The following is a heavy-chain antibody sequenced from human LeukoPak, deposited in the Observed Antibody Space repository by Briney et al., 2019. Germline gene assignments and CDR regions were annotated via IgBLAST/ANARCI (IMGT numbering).Heavy chain of an antibody. V-gene: IGHV3-23*01. CDR1: GFTFSSYA. Sequence: GGSLRLSCAASGFTFSSYAMSWVRQAPGKGLEWVSAISGSGGSTYYADSVKGRFTISRDNSKNTLYLQMNSLRAEDTAVYYCAKKMAAAERTPHYFDYWGQGTLVTVSS. D-gene: IGHD6-13*01. CDR3: AKKMAAAERTPHYFDY. J-gene: IGHJ4*02. CDR2: ISGSGGST.